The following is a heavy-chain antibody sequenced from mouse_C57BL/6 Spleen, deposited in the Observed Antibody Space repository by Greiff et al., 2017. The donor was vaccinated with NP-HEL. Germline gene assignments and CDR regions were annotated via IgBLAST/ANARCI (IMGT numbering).Heavy chain of an antibody. J-gene: IGHJ4*01. CDR2: ISSGGSYT. V-gene: IGHV5-6*01. D-gene: IGHD1-1*01. CDR1: GFTFSSYG. CDR3: ARQGTTVVPYYYAMDY. Sequence: EVKVVESGGDLVKPGGSLKLSCAASGFTFSSYGMSWVRQTPDKRLEWVATISSGGSYTYYPDSVKGRFTISRDNAKNTLYLQMSSLKSEDTAMYYCARQGTTVVPYYYAMDYWGQGTSVTVSS.